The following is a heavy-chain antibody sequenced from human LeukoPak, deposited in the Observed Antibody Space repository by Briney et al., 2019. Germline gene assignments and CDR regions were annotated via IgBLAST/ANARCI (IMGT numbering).Heavy chain of an antibody. D-gene: IGHD2-15*01. CDR3: ARDGRNCSGGSCSAGDWFDP. Sequence: ASVKVSCKASGYTLTSYGISWVRRAPGQGLEWMGWNSAHNANTNYAQKFQGRVTMTTDTSTSTAYMELRSLRPDDTAVYYCARDGRNCSGGSCSAGDWFDPWGQGTLVTVSS. J-gene: IGHJ5*02. CDR2: NSAHNANT. CDR1: GYTLTSYG. V-gene: IGHV1-18*01.